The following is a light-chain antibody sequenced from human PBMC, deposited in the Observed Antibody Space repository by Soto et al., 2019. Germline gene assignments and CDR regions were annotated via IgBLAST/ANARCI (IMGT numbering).Light chain of an antibody. CDR2: AAS. Sequence: DIQMTQSPSSLSASVGDRVTITCRVSQGISNYLAWYQQKPGKVPKVLIYAASTLQSGVPSRFSGSGSGTDFTLTNSSLQPEDVATYYCQKYNSAPRTFGQGTKVDIK. V-gene: IGKV1-27*01. CDR3: QKYNSAPRT. CDR1: QGISNY. J-gene: IGKJ1*01.